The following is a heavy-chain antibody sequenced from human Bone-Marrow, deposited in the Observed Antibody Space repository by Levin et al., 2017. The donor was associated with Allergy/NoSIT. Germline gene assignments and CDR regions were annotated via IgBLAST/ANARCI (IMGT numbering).Heavy chain of an antibody. Sequence: KISCKASGGTFSSYAISWVRQAPGQGLEWMGGIIPIFGTANYAQKFQGRVTITADKSTSTAYMELSSLRSEDTAVYYCARDGYNLYYGMDVWGQGTTVTVSS. D-gene: IGHD5-24*01. CDR3: ARDGYNLYYGMDV. V-gene: IGHV1-69*06. CDR2: IIPIFGTA. J-gene: IGHJ6*02. CDR1: GGTFSSYA.